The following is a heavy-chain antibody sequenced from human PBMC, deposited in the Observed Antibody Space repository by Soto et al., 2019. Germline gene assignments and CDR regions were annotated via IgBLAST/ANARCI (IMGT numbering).Heavy chain of an antibody. CDR1: SYSISSGFF. Sequence: SETLSLTCVVSSYSISSGFFWAWIRQPPGKGLEWVGSIYHTGDTHYNPSLRSQVSMSVDTSKNHFSLRLTYLTAADKAVYFCARDTNSLDLWGQGILVTVYS. D-gene: IGHD2-8*01. CDR2: IYHTGDT. J-gene: IGHJ5*02. CDR3: ARDTNSLDL. V-gene: IGHV4-38-2*02.